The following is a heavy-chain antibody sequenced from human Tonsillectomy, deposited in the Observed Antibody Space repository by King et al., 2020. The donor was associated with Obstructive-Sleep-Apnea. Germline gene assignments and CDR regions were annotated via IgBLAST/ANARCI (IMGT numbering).Heavy chain of an antibody. D-gene: IGHD3-16*01. CDR1: DGSISSGNYY. J-gene: IGHJ3*02. CDR2: IYYSGST. Sequence: MQLQESGPGLVKPSQTLSLTCTVSDGSISSGNYYWSWIRQPPGKGLEWIGYIYYSGSTYYNPSLKSRVTISVDTSKNQFSLKLSSVTAADTAVYSCARGEVWGGAFDIWGQGTMVTVSS. V-gene: IGHV4-30-4*01. CDR3: ARGEVWGGAFDI.